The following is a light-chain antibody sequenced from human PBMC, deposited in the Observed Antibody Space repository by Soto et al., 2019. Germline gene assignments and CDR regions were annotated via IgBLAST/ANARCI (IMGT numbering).Light chain of an antibody. J-gene: IGKJ4*01. CDR1: QSVSNW. CDR2: GAS. Sequence: DIQMTQSPSTLTASVGDRVTITCRASQSVSNWLAWYQQKLGKAPKLLIYGASSLDSGVPSRFSGSGSGTEFTLTITSLQPDDFATYFCQQYNSYSLTFGGGTKVEIK. CDR3: QQYNSYSLT. V-gene: IGKV1-5*01.